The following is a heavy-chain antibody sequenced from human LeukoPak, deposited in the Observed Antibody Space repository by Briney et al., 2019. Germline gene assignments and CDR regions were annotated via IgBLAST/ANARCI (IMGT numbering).Heavy chain of an antibody. CDR3: ARYGSGTSYITNYFDY. V-gene: IGHV3-21*01. D-gene: IGHD3-10*01. J-gene: IGHJ4*02. CDR2: ISSSSSYI. Sequence: GGSLRLSCAASGFTFTSYSMNWVRQAPGKGLEWVSSISSSSSYIYYADSVKGRFTISRDNAKNSLYLQMSSLRAEDTAIYYCARYGSGTSYITNYFDYWGQGTLVTVSS. CDR1: GFTFTSYS.